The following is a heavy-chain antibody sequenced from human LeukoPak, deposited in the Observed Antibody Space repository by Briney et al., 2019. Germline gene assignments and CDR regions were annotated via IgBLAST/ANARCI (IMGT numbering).Heavy chain of an antibody. CDR1: VYSFSSGYY. J-gene: IGHJ4*02. Sequence: SETLSLTCTVSVYSFSSGYYWGWIRQPPGKGLEWIGSIYHSGSTYYNPSLKSRVTISVDTSKNQFSLKLSSVTAADTAVYYCARKLYTAMAYFDYWAREPWSPSPQ. CDR3: ARKLYTAMAYFDY. V-gene: IGHV4-38-2*02. CDR2: IYHSGST. D-gene: IGHD5-18*01.